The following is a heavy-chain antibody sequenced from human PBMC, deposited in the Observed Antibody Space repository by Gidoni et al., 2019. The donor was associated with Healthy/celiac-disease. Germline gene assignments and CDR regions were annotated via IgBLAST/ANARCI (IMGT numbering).Heavy chain of an antibody. CDR2: ILYDGSNK. D-gene: IGHD6-13*01. V-gene: IGHV3-33*01. J-gene: IGHJ4*02. CDR3: ARDRIAAGTYYFDY. Sequence: VQLVESGGGVVQPGRSLRRSCAASGFTFSSYGMHWVRQAPGTGLEWVAVILYDGSNKYYADSVKGRFTISRDNSKNTLYLQMNSLRAEDTAVYYCARDRIAAGTYYFDYWGQGTLVTVSS. CDR1: GFTFSSYG.